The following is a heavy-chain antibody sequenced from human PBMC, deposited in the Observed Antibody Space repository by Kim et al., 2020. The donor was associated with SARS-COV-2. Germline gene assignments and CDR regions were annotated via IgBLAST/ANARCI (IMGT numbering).Heavy chain of an antibody. D-gene: IGHD3-10*01. V-gene: IGHV3-33*06. J-gene: IGHJ6*02. CDR3: AKTLYGSGSFYYYGMDV. Sequence: VKGRFTISRDNSKNTLYLQMNSLIAEDTAVYYCAKTLYGSGSFYYYGMDVWGQGTTVTVSS.